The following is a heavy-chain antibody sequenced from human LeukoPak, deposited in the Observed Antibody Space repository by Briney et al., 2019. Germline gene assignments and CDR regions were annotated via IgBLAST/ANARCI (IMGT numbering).Heavy chain of an antibody. CDR2: IYYSGST. J-gene: IGHJ3*02. CDR1: GGSISSSSYY. D-gene: IGHD2-2*01. Sequence: SETLSLTCTVSGGSISSSSYYWGWIRQPPGKGLEWIGSIYYSGSTYYNPSLKSRVTISVDTSKNQFSLKLSSVTAADTAVYYCARLGYCSSTSCNDAFDIWGQGTMVTVSS. CDR3: ARLGYCSSTSCNDAFDI. V-gene: IGHV4-39*01.